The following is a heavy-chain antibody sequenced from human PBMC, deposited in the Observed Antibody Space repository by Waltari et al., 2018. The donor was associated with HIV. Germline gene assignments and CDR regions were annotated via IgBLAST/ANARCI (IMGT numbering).Heavy chain of an antibody. V-gene: IGHV1-18*04. CDR1: GYNFGGYG. D-gene: IGHD1-1*01. Sequence: QIQLVQSGAEVTKPGASVKVSCQASGYNFGGYGISWVRQVAGQGLEWMGWIGTNNGNTKYGQKFQDRVTMTTDTTMSTAYMELRSLISDDTAVFYCARSERSQDQQLVSFFDYWGQGTLVIVSS. J-gene: IGHJ4*02. CDR2: IGTNNGNT. CDR3: ARSERSQDQQLVSFFDY.